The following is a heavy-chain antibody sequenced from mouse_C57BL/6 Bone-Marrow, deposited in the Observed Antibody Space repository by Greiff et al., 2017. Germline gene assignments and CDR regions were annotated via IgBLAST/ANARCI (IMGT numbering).Heavy chain of an antibody. Sequence: EVQLQESGPGLVKPSQSLSLTCSVTGYSITSGYYWNWIRQFPGNKLEWMGYISYDGSNNYNPSLKNRISITRDTSKNQFFLKLNSVTTEDTATYYCARDLRWLLRNYFDYWGQGTTLTVSS. CDR3: ARDLRWLLRNYFDY. J-gene: IGHJ2*01. V-gene: IGHV3-6*01. CDR1: GYSITSGYY. D-gene: IGHD2-3*01. CDR2: ISYDGSN.